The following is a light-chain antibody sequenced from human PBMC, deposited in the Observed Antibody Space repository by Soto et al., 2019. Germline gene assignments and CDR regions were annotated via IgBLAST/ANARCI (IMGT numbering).Light chain of an antibody. V-gene: IGLV2-14*03. CDR2: NVD. Sequence: QSALTQVASVSGSPGQSITISCTGTSSDVGGYNSVSWYHQHPGKAPKLMIYNVDYRPSGVSNRFSGSKSGNTASLTISGXXXXXXXNYYCSSYTNSSTVVFGGGTKLTV. CDR3: SSYTNSSTVV. J-gene: IGLJ2*01. CDR1: SSDVGGYNS.